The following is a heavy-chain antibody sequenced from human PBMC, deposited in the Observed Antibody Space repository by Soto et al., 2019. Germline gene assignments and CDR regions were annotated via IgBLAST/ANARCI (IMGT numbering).Heavy chain of an antibody. J-gene: IGHJ6*02. V-gene: IGHV3-33*01. D-gene: IGHD2-2*01. CDR1: GFTFSSYG. CDR3: ARDHGPALIPYYYYGMDV. CDR2: IWYDGSNK. Sequence: GGSLRLSCAATGFTFSSYGMHWVRQAPGKGLEWVAVIWYDGSNKYYADSVKGRFTISRDNSKNTLYLQMNSLRAEDTAVYYCARDHGPALIPYYYYGMDVWGQGTTVTVSS.